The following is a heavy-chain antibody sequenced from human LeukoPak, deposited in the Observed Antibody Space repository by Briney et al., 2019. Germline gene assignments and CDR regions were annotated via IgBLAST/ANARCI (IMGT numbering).Heavy chain of an antibody. J-gene: IGHJ4*02. CDR1: GFTFSSYW. D-gene: IGHD3-22*01. CDR2: IKQDGSEK. V-gene: IGHV3-7*01. Sequence: PGGSLRLSCAASGFTFSSYWMSWVRQAPGKGLEWVANIKQDGSEKYYVDSVKGRFTISRDNAKNSLYLQMNSLRAEDTAVYYCARALYYYDSRGALEYYFDYWGQGTLVTVSS. CDR3: ARALYYYDSRGALEYYFDY.